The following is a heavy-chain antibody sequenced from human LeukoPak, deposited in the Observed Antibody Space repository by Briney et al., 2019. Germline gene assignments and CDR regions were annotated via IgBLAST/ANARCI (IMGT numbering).Heavy chain of an antibody. D-gene: IGHD3-16*02. V-gene: IGHV1-8*01. J-gene: IGHJ4*02. CDR3: ARGVNRIMITFGGVIDPDY. CDR2: MNPNSGNT. CDR1: GYTFTSYD. Sequence: ASVKVSCKASGYTFTSYDINWVRQATGQGLEWMGWMNPNSGNTGYAQKFQGRVTMTRNTSISTAYMELSSLRSGDTAVYYCARGVNRIMITFGGVIDPDYWGQGTLVTVSS.